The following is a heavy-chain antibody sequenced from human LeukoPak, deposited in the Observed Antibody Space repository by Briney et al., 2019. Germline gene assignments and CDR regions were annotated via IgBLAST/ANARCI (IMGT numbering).Heavy chain of an antibody. V-gene: IGHV3-30*04. Sequence: GRSPRLSCAASGFTFSSYAMHWVRQAPGKGLEWVAVISYDASNKYYADSVKGRFTISRDNSKNTLYLQMNSLRAEDTAVYYCTHLGWFDPWGQGTLVTVSS. CDR2: ISYDASNK. J-gene: IGHJ5*02. CDR3: THLGWFDP. CDR1: GFTFSSYA.